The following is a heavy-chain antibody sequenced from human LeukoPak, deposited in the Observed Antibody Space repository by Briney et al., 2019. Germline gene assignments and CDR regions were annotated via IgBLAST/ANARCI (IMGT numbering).Heavy chain of an antibody. CDR3: AREGSLNWFDP. J-gene: IGHJ5*02. CDR1: GGSFSGYY. CDR2: INHSGST. V-gene: IGHV4-34*01. Sequence: PSETLSLTCAVYGGSFSGYYWSWIRQPPGKGLEWIGEINHSGSTNYNPSLKSRVTISVDTSKNQFSLKLSSVTAADTAVYYCAREGSLNWFDPWGQGTLATVSS.